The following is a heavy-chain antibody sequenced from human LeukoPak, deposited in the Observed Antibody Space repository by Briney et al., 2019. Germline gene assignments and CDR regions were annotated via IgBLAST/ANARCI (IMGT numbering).Heavy chain of an antibody. CDR3: ARDQGSYDRRLDY. D-gene: IGHD5-12*01. CDR1: GGSISSYY. J-gene: IGHJ4*02. Sequence: SETLSLTCSVSGGSISSYYWSWIRQPPGKGLEWIGSIYYSGSTNYNPSLKSRVTISVDTSKNQFSLNLTSVTAADMAVYYCARDQGSYDRRLDYWGQGTLVTVSS. CDR2: IYYSGST. V-gene: IGHV4-59*01.